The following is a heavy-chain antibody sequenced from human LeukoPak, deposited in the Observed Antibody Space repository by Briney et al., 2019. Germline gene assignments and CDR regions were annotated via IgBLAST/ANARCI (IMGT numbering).Heavy chain of an antibody. CDR3: AKIDSPVVRRCYLDS. CDR1: GFSFSKYG. D-gene: IGHD5-18*01. J-gene: IGHJ4*02. Sequence: PGGSLRLSCAASGFSFSKYGMSWVPQAPGKGLEWVSTISGSGGSTYYADFVKGRFSISRDTSNNTLFLHMNSLTAEDTAIYYCAKIDSPVVRRCYLDSWGQGTLVTVSS. CDR2: ISGSGGST. V-gene: IGHV3-23*01.